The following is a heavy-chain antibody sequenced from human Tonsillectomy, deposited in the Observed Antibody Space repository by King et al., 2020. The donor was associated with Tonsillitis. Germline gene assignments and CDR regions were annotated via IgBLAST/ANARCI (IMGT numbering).Heavy chain of an antibody. J-gene: IGHJ6*02. CDR1: GGSITSSSW. CDR3: ARGIVILPPAVFGVSSYNCVAL. Sequence: VQLQESGPGLVKPSGTLSLTCAVSGGSITSSSWWSWVRQPPGEGLEWIGEIYHSGSTNYNPSLTSRVSISVDKSKNQFSLRLSSVTAADTAVYYCARGIVILPPAVFGVSSYNCVALGGQGTTLTVSS. CDR2: IYHSGST. D-gene: IGHD2/OR15-2a*01. V-gene: IGHV4-4*02.